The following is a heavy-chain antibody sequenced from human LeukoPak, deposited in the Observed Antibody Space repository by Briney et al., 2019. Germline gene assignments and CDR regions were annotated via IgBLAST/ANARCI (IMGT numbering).Heavy chain of an antibody. CDR2: IYYSGST. CDR1: GGSISSTTYY. V-gene: IGHV4-39*01. CDR3: ARLDGSGSYLYYYYGMDV. D-gene: IGHD3-10*01. J-gene: IGHJ6*02. Sequence: PSETLSLTCIVSGGSISSTTYYWGWIRQPPGKGLEWIGSIYYSGSTYYNPSLKSRVTISVDTSKNQFSLKLSSVTAADTAVYYCARLDGSGSYLYYYYGMDVWGQGTTVTVSS.